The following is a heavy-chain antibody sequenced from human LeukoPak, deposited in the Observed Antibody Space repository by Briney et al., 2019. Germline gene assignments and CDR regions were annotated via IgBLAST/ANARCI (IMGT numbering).Heavy chain of an antibody. CDR2: IPYDGSSK. J-gene: IGHJ4*02. D-gene: IGHD6-19*01. Sequence: PGGSLRLSCAASGFTFSSYAMHWVRQAPGKGLEWVAVIPYDGSSKYYADSVKGRFTIYRDHSKNTLYLQMKSLRAEDTAVYYCARELEIAVAGTLGYWGQGTLVTVS. CDR3: ARELEIAVAGTLGY. V-gene: IGHV3-33*05. CDR1: GFTFSSYA.